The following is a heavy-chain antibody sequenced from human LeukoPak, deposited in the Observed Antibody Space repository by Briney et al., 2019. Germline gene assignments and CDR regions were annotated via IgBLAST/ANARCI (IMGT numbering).Heavy chain of an antibody. CDR3: ARAGIGCSSTSCPRTHNWFDP. V-gene: IGHV1-69*01. D-gene: IGHD2-2*01. CDR2: IIPIFGTA. J-gene: IGHJ5*02. CDR1: GGTFSSYA. Sequence: SVKVSCKASGGTFSSYAISWVRQAPGQGLEWMGGIIPIFGTANYAQKFQGRVTITADESTSTAYMELSSLRSEDTAVYYCARAGIGCSSTSCPRTHNWFDPWGQGTLVTVSS.